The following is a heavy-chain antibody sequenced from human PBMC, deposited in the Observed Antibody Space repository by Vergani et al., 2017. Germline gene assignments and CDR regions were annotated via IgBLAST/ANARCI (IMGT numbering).Heavy chain of an antibody. CDR3: ATTTVNNYYYYGMDV. Sequence: EVQLVQSGAEVKKPGESLRISCKGSGYSFTSYWISWVRQMPGKGLEWMGRIDPSDSYTNYSPSFQGHVTISADKSISTAYLQWSSLKASDTAMYYCATTTVNNYYYYGMDVWGQGTTVTVSS. D-gene: IGHD4-17*01. CDR2: IDPSDSYT. J-gene: IGHJ6*02. CDR1: GYSFTSYW. V-gene: IGHV5-10-1*03.